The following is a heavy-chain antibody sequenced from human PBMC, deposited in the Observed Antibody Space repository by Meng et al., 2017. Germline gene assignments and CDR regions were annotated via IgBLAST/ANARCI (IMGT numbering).Heavy chain of an antibody. CDR1: GGTFSSYA. Sequence: VQGVLVGDEGAKPVSSVKVCWKASGGTFSSYAIRWVRQAPGQGIEWMGGIIPIFGTANYAQKFQGRVTITADKSTSTAYMELSSLRSEDTAVYYCARDGVGATEGYFNYWGQGTLVTVSS. CDR2: IIPIFGTA. D-gene: IGHD1-26*01. J-gene: IGHJ4*02. CDR3: ARDGVGATEGYFNY. V-gene: IGHV1-69*06.